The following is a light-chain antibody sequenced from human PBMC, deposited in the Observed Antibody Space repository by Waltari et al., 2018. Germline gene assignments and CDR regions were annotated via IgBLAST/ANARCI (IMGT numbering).Light chain of an antibody. V-gene: IGKV1-27*01. CDR1: QGISND. J-gene: IGKJ4*01. CDR2: AAS. Sequence: IQMTQSPSPLSASVGDRVTITCRASQGISNDLAWFQQKPGKVPKLLIYAASTLQLGVPSRFSGRGSGTDFSLTISSLQPEDVATYYCQKYNTGLTFGGGTKVESK. CDR3: QKYNTGLT.